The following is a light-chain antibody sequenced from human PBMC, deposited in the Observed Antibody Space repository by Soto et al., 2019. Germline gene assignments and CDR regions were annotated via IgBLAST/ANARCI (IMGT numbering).Light chain of an antibody. J-gene: IGLJ2*01. CDR2: DVS. CDR1: SSDVGGYNS. V-gene: IGLV2-14*01. CDR3: ASYTSSSPGV. Sequence: QSALTQPASGSGSPGQSITISCTGTSSDVGGYNSVSWYQQPPGKAPKLMIYDVSNRPSGVSNRFSASKSGNTASLTISGLQAEDEADYYCASYTSSSPGVFGGGTKLTVL.